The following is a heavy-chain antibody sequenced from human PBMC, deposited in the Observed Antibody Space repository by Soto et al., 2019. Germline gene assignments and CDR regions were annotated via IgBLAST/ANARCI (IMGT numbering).Heavy chain of an antibody. CDR2: INPSGGST. V-gene: IGHV1-46*01. CDR3: ARDRGGKVDY. Sequence: ASVKVSCEASGYTFTSYYMHWVRQDPGQGLEWMGIINPSGGSTSYAQKFQGRVTMTRDTSTSTVYMELSSLRSEDTAVYYCARDRGGKVDYWGQGTLVTVSS. J-gene: IGHJ4*02. D-gene: IGHD2-15*01. CDR1: GYTFTSYY.